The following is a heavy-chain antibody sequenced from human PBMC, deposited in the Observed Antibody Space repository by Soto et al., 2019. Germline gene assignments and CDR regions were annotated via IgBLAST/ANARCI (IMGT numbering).Heavy chain of an antibody. D-gene: IGHD5-18*01. CDR2: IWYDGSHK. Sequence: GGSLRLSCAASGFSFSSYGMHWVRQASGKGLEWVAVIWYDGSHKYYADSVKGRFTISRDNSKNTLYLQMNSLRAEDTAVYYCAREYTYGFDYWGQGTLVTVSS. V-gene: IGHV3-33*01. CDR1: GFSFSSYG. CDR3: AREYTYGFDY. J-gene: IGHJ4*02.